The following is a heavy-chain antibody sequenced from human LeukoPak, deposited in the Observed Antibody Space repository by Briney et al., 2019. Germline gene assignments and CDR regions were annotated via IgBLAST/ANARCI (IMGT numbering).Heavy chain of an antibody. CDR2: ISSSGSSI. D-gene: IGHD4-17*01. J-gene: IGHJ2*01. V-gene: IGHV3-48*03. Sequence: GGSLRLSCAASGFIFSSYEMNWVRQAPGKGLEWVSYISSSGSSIYYADSVKGRFTISRDSAKNLLFLQMNSLRAEDTAVYYCASNLDYGDSDYWYLDLWGRGTLVTVSS. CDR1: GFIFSSYE. CDR3: ASNLDYGDSDYWYLDL.